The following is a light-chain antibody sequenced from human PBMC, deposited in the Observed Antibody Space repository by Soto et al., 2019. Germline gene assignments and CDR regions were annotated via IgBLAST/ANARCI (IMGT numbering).Light chain of an antibody. CDR3: QQRSNWPPYT. J-gene: IGKJ2*01. V-gene: IGKV3-11*01. Sequence: EIVLTQSPATLSLSPGERATLSCRASQSVSSYLAWYQQKPGQAPRPLIYDASNRATGIPARFSGSGSGTDFTLTISSLEPEDFAVYYCQQRSNWPPYTFGQGTTLEIK. CDR1: QSVSSY. CDR2: DAS.